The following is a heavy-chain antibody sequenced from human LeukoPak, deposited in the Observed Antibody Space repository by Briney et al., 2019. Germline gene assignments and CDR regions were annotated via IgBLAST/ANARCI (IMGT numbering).Heavy chain of an antibody. J-gene: IGHJ4*02. CDR1: GFIFSSYG. D-gene: IGHD1-26*01. CDR2: IRYDGTKK. V-gene: IGHV3-30*02. Sequence: GGSLRLSCAASGFIFSSYGMHWVRQAPGKGLEWVTFIRYDGTKKYYADSVKGRFTISRDNSKNTLYLQMNSLRAEDTAVYYCARGVVGAANSFDYWGQGTLVTVSS. CDR3: ARGVVGAANSFDY.